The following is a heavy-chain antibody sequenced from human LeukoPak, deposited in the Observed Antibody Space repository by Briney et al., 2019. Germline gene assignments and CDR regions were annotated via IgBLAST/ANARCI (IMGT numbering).Heavy chain of an antibody. V-gene: IGHV1-2*02. CDR2: INPNSGGT. Sequence: VASVKVSCKASGYTFTGYYMHWVRQAPGQGLEWMGWINPNSGGTNYAQKFQGRVTMTRDTSISTAYMELSRLRSDDTAVYYCARGLGYCSGGSCYPWFDPWGQGTLVTVSS. CDR1: GYTFTGYY. CDR3: ARGLGYCSGGSCYPWFDP. J-gene: IGHJ5*02. D-gene: IGHD2-15*01.